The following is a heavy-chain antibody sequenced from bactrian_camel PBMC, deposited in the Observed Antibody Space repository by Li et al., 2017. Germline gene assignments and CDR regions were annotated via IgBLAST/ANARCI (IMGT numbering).Heavy chain of an antibody. Sequence: HVQLVESGGGSVHSGGSLRLACVVSRRIYGYYSMGWYRQGPGKEREGIALIDSDGHTSYSDSVKDRFTISQIVANSTHLEMNSLKLEDSAIYFCAEVPLTDPASGAFCYTDVFSGYDNWGQGTQVTVS. J-gene: IGHJ4*01. CDR2: IDSDGHT. V-gene: IGHV3S53*01. CDR1: RRIYGYYS. CDR3: AEVPLTDPASGAFCYTDVFSGYDN. D-gene: IGHD1*01.